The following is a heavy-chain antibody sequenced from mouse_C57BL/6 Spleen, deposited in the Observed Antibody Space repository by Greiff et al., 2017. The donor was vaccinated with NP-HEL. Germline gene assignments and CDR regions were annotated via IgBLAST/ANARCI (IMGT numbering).Heavy chain of an antibody. Sequence: EVKVVESEGGLVQPGSSMKLSCTASGFTFSDYYMAWVRQVPEKGLEWVANINYDGSSTYYLDSLKSRFIISRDNAKNILYLQMSSLKSEDTATYYCARAPYGYPFDYWGQGTTLTVSS. D-gene: IGHD2-2*01. J-gene: IGHJ2*01. V-gene: IGHV5-16*01. CDR3: ARAPYGYPFDY. CDR1: GFTFSDYY. CDR2: INYDGSST.